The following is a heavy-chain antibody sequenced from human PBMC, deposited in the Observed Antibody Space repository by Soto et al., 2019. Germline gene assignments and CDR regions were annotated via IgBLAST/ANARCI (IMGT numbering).Heavy chain of an antibody. V-gene: IGHV1-18*01. Sequence: QVQLVQSGGEVEKPGASVKVSCKASGYTFTNYGINWVRQAPGLGLEWMGWINIYNGNTNYAQKFQDRVTMTTDTSTNSVYMELRSLRSDDTAVYYCARGPDPTYFDYWGQGTLVSVSS. CDR3: ARGPDPTYFDY. J-gene: IGHJ4*02. CDR1: GYTFTNYG. CDR2: INIYNGNT.